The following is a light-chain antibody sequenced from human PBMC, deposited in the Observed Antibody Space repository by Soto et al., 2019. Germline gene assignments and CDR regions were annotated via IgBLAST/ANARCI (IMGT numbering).Light chain of an antibody. J-gene: IGLJ1*01. Sequence: QSVLTQPASVSGSPGQSIAISCTGTSSDVGTYNYVSWYQHHPGKVPKLMIYEVSNRPSGVSNRFSGSKSGNTASLTISGLQAEDEADYYCSSYAGSPYYVFGTGTKVTVL. CDR3: SSYAGSPYYV. V-gene: IGLV2-14*01. CDR1: SSDVGTYNY. CDR2: EVS.